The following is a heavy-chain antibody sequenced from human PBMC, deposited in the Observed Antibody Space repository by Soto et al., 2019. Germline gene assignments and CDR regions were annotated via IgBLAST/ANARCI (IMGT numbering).Heavy chain of an antibody. V-gene: IGHV3-23*01. CDR3: ANGIDPDY. CDR1: GFTFSSYA. Sequence: GGSLRLSCAASGFTFSSYAMTWVRQAPGKGLEWVSGIKSGGTTYYSNSVKGRFTISRDNSKNILYLQMNSLRADDTAVYFCANGIDPDYWGQGTLVTVSS. CDR2: IKSGGTT. D-gene: IGHD3-9*01. J-gene: IGHJ4*02.